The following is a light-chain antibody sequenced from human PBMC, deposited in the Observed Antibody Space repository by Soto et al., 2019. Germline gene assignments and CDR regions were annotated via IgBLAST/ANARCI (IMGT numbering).Light chain of an antibody. CDR3: QQYGSNPST. CDR1: QSVSSSY. V-gene: IGKV3-20*01. J-gene: IGKJ2*02. Sequence: EIVLTQSPGTLSLSPGERATLSCRASQSVSSSYLAWYQQKPGQAPRLLIYGASSRATGIPDRFSGSGSGTDFTLTINRLEPEDFAVYYCQQYGSNPSTFGQGTKLEIK. CDR2: GAS.